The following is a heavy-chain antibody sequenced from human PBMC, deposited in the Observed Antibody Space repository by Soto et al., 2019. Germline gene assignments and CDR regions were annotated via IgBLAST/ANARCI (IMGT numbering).Heavy chain of an antibody. J-gene: IGHJ6*02. CDR3: ARDREPSVYHGMAV. Sequence: GGSQRLSCAASGFAFSDFYMSWTRQAPGKGLEWISYISGGGTTVFYADSVKGRFTISRDNAQKSLYLQMDSLTSEDTAIYYCARDREPSVYHGMAVWGQGTTVTVSS. CDR2: ISGGGTTV. V-gene: IGHV3-11*01. CDR1: GFAFSDFY.